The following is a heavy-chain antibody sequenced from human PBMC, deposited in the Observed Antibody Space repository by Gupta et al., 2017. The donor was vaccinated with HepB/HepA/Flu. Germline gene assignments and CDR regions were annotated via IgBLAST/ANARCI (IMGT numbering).Heavy chain of an antibody. CDR2: ISSSSSYI. D-gene: IGHD3-22*01. CDR3: ARVSLSYYYDSSGIFDY. Sequence: EVQLVESGGGLVKPGGSLRLSCAASGFTFSSYSMNWVRQAPGKGLEWFSSISSSSSYIYYADSVKGRFTISRDNAKNSLYLQMNSLRAEDTAVYYCARVSLSYYYDSSGIFDYWGQGTLVTVSS. V-gene: IGHV3-21*01. CDR1: GFTFSSYS. J-gene: IGHJ4*02.